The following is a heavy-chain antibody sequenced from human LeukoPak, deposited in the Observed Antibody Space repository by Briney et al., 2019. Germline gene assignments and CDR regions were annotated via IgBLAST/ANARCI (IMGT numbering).Heavy chain of an antibody. V-gene: IGHV3-23*01. Sequence: PGGSLRLSCAASGFTFSSYAMSWVRQAPGKGLEWVSAISGSGGSTYYADSVKGRFTISRDNSKNTLYLQMNSLRAEDTAVYYCAKSIYGSGSYYLSIFDYWGQGTLVAVSS. D-gene: IGHD3-10*01. CDR2: ISGSGGST. J-gene: IGHJ4*02. CDR3: AKSIYGSGSYYLSIFDY. CDR1: GFTFSSYA.